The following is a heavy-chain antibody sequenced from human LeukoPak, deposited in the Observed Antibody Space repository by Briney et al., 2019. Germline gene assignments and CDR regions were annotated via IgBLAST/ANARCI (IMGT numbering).Heavy chain of an antibody. Sequence: ASVKVSCKASGYTFTSYGISWVGQAPGQGREWMGWISAYNGNTNYAQKLQGRVTMTTDTSTSPAYMELRSLRSDDTAVYYCARVGYCSGGSCYPLGYWGQGTLVTVSS. D-gene: IGHD2-15*01. V-gene: IGHV1-18*01. CDR1: GYTFTSYG. CDR3: ARVGYCSGGSCYPLGY. J-gene: IGHJ4*02. CDR2: ISAYNGNT.